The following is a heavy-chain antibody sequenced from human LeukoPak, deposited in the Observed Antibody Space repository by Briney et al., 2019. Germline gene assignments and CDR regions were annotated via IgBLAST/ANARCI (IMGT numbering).Heavy chain of an antibody. V-gene: IGHV3-48*03. D-gene: IGHD1-14*01. J-gene: IGHJ4*02. Sequence: GGSLRLSCAASGFTFSSYEMNWVRQAPGKGLEWVSYISSSGSTIYYADSVNGRFTISRDNAKNSLYLQMNSLRAEDTAVYYCATEPNAYGEYFDYWGQGTLVTVSS. CDR3: ATEPNAYGEYFDY. CDR1: GFTFSSYE. CDR2: ISSSGSTI.